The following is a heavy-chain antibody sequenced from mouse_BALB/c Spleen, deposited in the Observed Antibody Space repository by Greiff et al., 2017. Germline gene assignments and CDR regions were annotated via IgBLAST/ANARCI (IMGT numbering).Heavy chain of an antibody. CDR2: IWAGGST. Sequence: VQRVESGPGLVAPSQSLSITCTVSGFSLTSYGVHWVRQPPGKGLEWLGVIWAGGSTNYNSALMSRLSISKDNSKSQVFLKMNSLQTDDTAMYYCAREGRLRYYAMDYWGQGTSVTVSS. D-gene: IGHD2-4*01. CDR1: GFSLTSYG. J-gene: IGHJ4*01. CDR3: AREGRLRYYAMDY. V-gene: IGHV2-9*02.